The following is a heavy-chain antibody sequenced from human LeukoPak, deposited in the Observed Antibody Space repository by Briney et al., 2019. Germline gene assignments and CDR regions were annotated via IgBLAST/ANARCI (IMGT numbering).Heavy chain of an antibody. CDR3: AKDEGYIVGATSNY. CDR2: ISGSGGST. D-gene: IGHD1-26*01. J-gene: IGHJ4*02. Sequence: PGGSLRLSCAASGFTFSSYAMSWVRQAPGKGLEWVSAISGSGGSTYYADSVKGRFTISRDNSKNTLYLQMNSLRAEDTAVYYCAKDEGYIVGATSNYWGQGTLVTVSA. V-gene: IGHV3-23*01. CDR1: GFTFSSYA.